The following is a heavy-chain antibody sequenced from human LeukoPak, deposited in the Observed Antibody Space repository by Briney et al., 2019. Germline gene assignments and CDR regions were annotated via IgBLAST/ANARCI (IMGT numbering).Heavy chain of an antibody. V-gene: IGHV4-30-4*08. J-gene: IGHJ4*02. CDR1: GASISSAYYF. D-gene: IGHD2-15*01. CDR2: VSHTGTT. Sequence: PSQTLSLTCTVSGASISSAYYFWSWIRQHPGKGLERIGYVSHTGTTSYNPSLKSRVTISVDTSKNQFSLKLSSVTAADTAVYYCARDRCSGGSCYSIDYWGQGTLVTVSS. CDR3: ARDRCSGGSCYSIDY.